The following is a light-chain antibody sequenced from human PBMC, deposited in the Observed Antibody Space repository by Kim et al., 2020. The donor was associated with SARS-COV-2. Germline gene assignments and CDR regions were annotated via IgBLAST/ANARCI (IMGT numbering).Light chain of an antibody. CDR1: SSDVAGYNY. CDR3: SSYTCSRNWV. Sequence: QSALTQPASVSGSPGQSITISCSRTSSDVAGYNYVPSYQQHPGKAPKLMIYDVSKRPSGVSNRFSGSKSGKTASLTTSRLQAEVEADYYCSSYTCSRNWVLGGGTQLPVL. CDR2: DVS. J-gene: IGLJ3*02. V-gene: IGLV2-14*01.